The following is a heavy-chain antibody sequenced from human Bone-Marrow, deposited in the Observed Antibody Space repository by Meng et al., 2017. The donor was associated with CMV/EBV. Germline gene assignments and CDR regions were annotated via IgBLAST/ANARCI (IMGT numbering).Heavy chain of an antibody. CDR2: INPNSGAS. D-gene: IGHD2-2*01. Sequence: ASVKVSCKASGYTFTAYYIHWVRQAPGQGLEWMGWINPNSGASYNAQQFQGRVTMTRDTSISTAYLEVSWLRSDDTAVYYCARMPIGAFDIWGQGTMVTVSS. J-gene: IGHJ3*02. CDR1: GYTFTAYY. CDR3: ARMPIGAFDI. V-gene: IGHV1-2*02.